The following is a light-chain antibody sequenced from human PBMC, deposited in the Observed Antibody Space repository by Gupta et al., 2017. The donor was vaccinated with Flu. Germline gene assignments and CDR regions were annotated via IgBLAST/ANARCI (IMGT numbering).Light chain of an antibody. CDR3: SSCTSSTTLV. J-gene: IGLJ2*01. CDR1: STDIGSYKY. Sequence: QSALPQPASVSGSPGQSLAISCTGTSTDIGSYKYVSWYQQHPGKAPQLLIYDVTHRPSGVSTRFSGSKSGDTASLTISGLQAEDEADYYCSSCTSSTTLVFGGGTRLTVL. V-gene: IGLV2-14*01. CDR2: DVT.